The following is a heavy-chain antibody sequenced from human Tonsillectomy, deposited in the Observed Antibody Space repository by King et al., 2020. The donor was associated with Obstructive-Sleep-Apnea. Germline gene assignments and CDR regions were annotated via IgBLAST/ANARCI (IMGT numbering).Heavy chain of an antibody. V-gene: IGHV3-23*04. J-gene: IGHJ4*02. CDR1: GFTFGSYA. CDR2: ISGSGGSI. CDR3: AKMSPHILTGYSH. Sequence: VQLVESGGGLEQPGGSLRLSCAASGFTFGSYAMSWVRQVPGKGLEWVSAISGSGGSINYADSVKGRFTISRDNSKNTLYLQMNSLRAEDTAVYYCAKMSPHILTGYSHWGQGTLVTVSS. D-gene: IGHD3-9*01.